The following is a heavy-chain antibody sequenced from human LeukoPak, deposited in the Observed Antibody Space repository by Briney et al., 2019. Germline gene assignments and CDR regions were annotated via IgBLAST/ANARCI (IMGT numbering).Heavy chain of an antibody. CDR2: IYYSGST. CDR3: ARVPHDAFDI. J-gene: IGHJ3*02. Sequence: SETLSLTCTVSGGSIGSGDYYWSWIRQPPGKGLEWIGYIYYSGSTYYNPSLKSRVTISVDTSKNQFSLKLSSVTAADTAVYYCARVPHDAFDIWGQGTMVTVSS. V-gene: IGHV4-30-4*08. CDR1: GGSIGSGDYY.